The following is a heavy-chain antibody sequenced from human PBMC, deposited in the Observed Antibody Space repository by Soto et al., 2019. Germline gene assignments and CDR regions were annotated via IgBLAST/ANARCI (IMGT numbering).Heavy chain of an antibody. CDR1: GGSFSGYY. J-gene: IGHJ5*02. V-gene: IGHV4-34*01. CDR3: ARGCDYDILTGYSVYSNWFDP. CDR2: INHSGST. D-gene: IGHD3-9*01. Sequence: SETLSLTCAVYGGSFSGYYWSWIRQPPGKGLEWIGEINHSGSTNYNPSLKSRVTISVDTSKNQFSLKLSSVTAADTAVYYCARGCDYDILTGYSVYSNWFDPWGQGTLVTSPQ.